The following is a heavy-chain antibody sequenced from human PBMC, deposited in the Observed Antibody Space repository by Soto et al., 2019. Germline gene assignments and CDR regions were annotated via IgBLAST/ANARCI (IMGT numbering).Heavy chain of an antibody. CDR2: ISVDNGNT. Sequence: QVQLEQSEGEVKKPGASVKVSCKASGYTFSTYGISWVRQAPGQGLEWMGWISVDNGNTKYAQKLQGRVTMTTDTSTSTAYVELRSLRSDDTAVYYCARGYLDSAYEGFAYWGQGTLVTVSS. D-gene: IGHD5-12*01. V-gene: IGHV1-18*01. CDR3: ARGYLDSAYEGFAY. J-gene: IGHJ4*02. CDR1: GYTFSTYG.